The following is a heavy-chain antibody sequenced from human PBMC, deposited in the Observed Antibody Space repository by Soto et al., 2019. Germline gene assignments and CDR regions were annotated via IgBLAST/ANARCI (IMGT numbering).Heavy chain of an antibody. CDR2: IKTVTDGGTT. D-gene: IGHD6-25*01. CDR3: ITHAVIYSRGH. V-gene: IGHV3-15*01. Sequence: EVQLVESGGGLAKPGGSLRLSCAASGFTFSNDWMNWVRQAPGKGLEWVARIKTVTDGGTTDYAAPVKGRFFISRDDSKSTLYLQMNSLKTEDTAIYYCITHAVIYSRGHWGQGTLVTVAS. CDR1: GFTFSNDW. J-gene: IGHJ4*02.